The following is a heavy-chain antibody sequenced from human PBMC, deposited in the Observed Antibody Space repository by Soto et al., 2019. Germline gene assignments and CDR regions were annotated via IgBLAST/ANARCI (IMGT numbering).Heavy chain of an antibody. CDR3: GRDFEGFANYKFYYGMSV. CDR1: GFTFSDYG. CDR2: ISFDGNKI. J-gene: IGHJ6*02. V-gene: IGHV3-33*05. D-gene: IGHD4-4*01. Sequence: PGESLKISCVTSGFTFSDYGFHWVRQAPGKGLDWVAMISFDGNKINYAESVKGRFTISRDPSKNTLYLQMTSLTAEDAAVYYCGRDFEGFANYKFYYGMSVWGQGTTVTVSS.